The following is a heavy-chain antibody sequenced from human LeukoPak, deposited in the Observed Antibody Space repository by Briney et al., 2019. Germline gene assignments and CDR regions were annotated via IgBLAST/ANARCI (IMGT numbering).Heavy chain of an antibody. CDR3: AKAGNFGVVITNYFAY. CDR2: IWYDGSNK. V-gene: IGHV3-33*06. J-gene: IGHJ4*02. D-gene: IGHD3-3*01. Sequence: GGSLRLSCAASGFTFSSYGMHWVRQAPGKGLEWVAVIWYDGSNKYYADSVKGRFTISRDNSKNTLYLQMNSLRAEDTAVYCCAKAGNFGVVITNYFAYWGQGTLVTVSS. CDR1: GFTFSSYG.